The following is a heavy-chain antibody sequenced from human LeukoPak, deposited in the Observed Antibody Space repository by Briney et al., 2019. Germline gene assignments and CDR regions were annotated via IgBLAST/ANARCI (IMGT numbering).Heavy chain of an antibody. V-gene: IGHV1-2*02. D-gene: IGHD2-2*03. CDR1: GYTFTGYS. CDR3: ARSWLGEWICDH. Sequence: ASVKVSCKASGYTFTGYSMHWGRQAPGQGLEWMGWINSNGGGTNYAQKFQGRVTITRDTSISTVYIELSSLRPDDTAVYYCARSWLGEWICDHWGQGTLVTVSS. CDR2: INSNGGGT. J-gene: IGHJ4*02.